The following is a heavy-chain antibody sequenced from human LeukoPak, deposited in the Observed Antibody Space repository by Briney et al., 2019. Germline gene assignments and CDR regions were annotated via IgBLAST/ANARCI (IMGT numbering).Heavy chain of an antibody. J-gene: IGHJ3*02. CDR2: IYYSGST. CDR1: GGSISSGDYY. D-gene: IGHD1-26*01. V-gene: IGHV4-30-4*08. CDR3: ARFRSLLHAFDI. Sequence: SETLSLTCTVSGGSISSGDYYWSWIRQPPGKGLEWIGYIYYSGSTYYSPSLKSRVTISVDTSKNQFSLKLSSVTAADTAVYYCARFRSLLHAFDIWGQGTMDTVSS.